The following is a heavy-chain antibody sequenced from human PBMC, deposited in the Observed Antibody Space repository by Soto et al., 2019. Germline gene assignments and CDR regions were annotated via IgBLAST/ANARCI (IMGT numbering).Heavy chain of an antibody. Sequence: GGSQRLSYAASGFTLSGYAVHWVRQAPGKGLEYVSGISSNGVGTYYANSVQGRFTISRDNSKNTVYLQMGSLRPEDMAVYYCARRARPDFYYMDVWGKGTTVTVS. CDR3: ARRARPDFYYMDV. D-gene: IGHD6-6*01. CDR1: GFTLSGYA. CDR2: ISSNGVGT. V-gene: IGHV3-64*01. J-gene: IGHJ6*03.